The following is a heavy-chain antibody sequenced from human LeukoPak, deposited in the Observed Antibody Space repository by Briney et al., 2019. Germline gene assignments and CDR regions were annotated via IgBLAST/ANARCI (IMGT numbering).Heavy chain of an antibody. J-gene: IGHJ5*02. CDR3: AREINKWFDP. CDR1: GFTFSSHW. Sequence: GGSLRLSCAASGFTFSSHWMHWVRQAPGKGLVWVSRISPDGSTTKNADSVKGRFTISRDNARSTLFLQLNSLRAEDTAVYYCAREINKWFDPWGQGTLVTASS. CDR2: ISPDGSTT. V-gene: IGHV3-74*03.